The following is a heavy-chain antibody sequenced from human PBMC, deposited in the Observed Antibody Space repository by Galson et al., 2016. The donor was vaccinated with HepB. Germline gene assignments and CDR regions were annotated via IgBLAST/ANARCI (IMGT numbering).Heavy chain of an antibody. D-gene: IGHD3-16*01. V-gene: IGHV3-23*01. CDR3: ARHWGN. Sequence: SLRLSCAASGFTFSSSDMSWVRQAPGKGLEWVSTITTTGGATYYADSVKGRFTISRDNSKNTLNLQMNSLRAEDTAISYCARHWGNWGQGTLVTVSS. J-gene: IGHJ4*02. CDR2: ITTTGGAT. CDR1: GFTFSSSD.